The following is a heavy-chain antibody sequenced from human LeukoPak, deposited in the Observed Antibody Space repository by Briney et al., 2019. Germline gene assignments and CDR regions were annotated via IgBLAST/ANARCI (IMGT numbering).Heavy chain of an antibody. V-gene: IGHV1-69*13. CDR2: IIPIFGTA. Sequence: GASVKVSCKASGYTFINYGISWVRQAPGQGLEWMGGIIPIFGTANYAQKFQGRVTITADESTSTANMELSSLRSEDTAVYHCARKALDAFDIWGQGTIVTVSS. CDR3: ARKALDAFDI. J-gene: IGHJ3*02. CDR1: GYTFINYG.